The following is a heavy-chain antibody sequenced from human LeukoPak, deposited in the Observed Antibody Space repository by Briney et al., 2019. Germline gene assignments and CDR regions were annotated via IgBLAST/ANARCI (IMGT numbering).Heavy chain of an antibody. CDR2: IYYSGST. CDR1: GGSISNNIYY. Sequence: PSETLSLTCTVPGGSISNNIYYWAWIRQPPGKGLEWIGSIYYSGSTDYNPSLKSRVTISVDTSKNQFSLKLTSVTAADTAVYYCARHKVRDWFDPWGQGTLVTVSS. CDR3: ARHKVRDWFDP. J-gene: IGHJ5*02. V-gene: IGHV4-39*01.